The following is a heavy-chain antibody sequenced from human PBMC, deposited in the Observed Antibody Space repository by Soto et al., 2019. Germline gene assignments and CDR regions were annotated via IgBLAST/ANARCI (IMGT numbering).Heavy chain of an antibody. V-gene: IGHV3-30-3*01. CDR3: ARDHLMRGYSYGLVT. CDR2: ISYDGSNK. CDR1: GFTFSSYA. D-gene: IGHD5-18*01. J-gene: IGHJ5*02. Sequence: PGGSLRLSCAASGFTFSSYAMHWVRQAPGKGLEWVAVISYDGSNKYYADSVKGRFTISRDNSKNTLYLQMNSLRAEDTAVYYCARDHLMRGYSYGLVTWGQGT.